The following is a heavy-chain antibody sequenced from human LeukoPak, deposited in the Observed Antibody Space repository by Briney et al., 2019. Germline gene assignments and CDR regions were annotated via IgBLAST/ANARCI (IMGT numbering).Heavy chain of an antibody. CDR3: ARVYITGVVVPAAIALDY. CDR1: GFTFSSYA. V-gene: IGHV3-23*01. Sequence: PGGSLRLSCAASGFTFSSYAMSWVRQAPGKGLEWVSAISGSGGSTYYADSVKGRFTISRDNAKNSLYLQMNSLRAEDTAVYYCARVYITGVVVPAAIALDYWGQGTLVTVSS. CDR2: ISGSGGST. D-gene: IGHD2-2*02. J-gene: IGHJ4*02.